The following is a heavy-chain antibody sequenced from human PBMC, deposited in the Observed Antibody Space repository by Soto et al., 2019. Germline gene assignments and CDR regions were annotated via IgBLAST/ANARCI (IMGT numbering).Heavy chain of an antibody. V-gene: IGHV4-59*01. CDR3: ASGYCSGGSCYGGPAPDYYYMDV. J-gene: IGHJ6*03. CDR1: GGSISSYY. D-gene: IGHD2-15*01. CDR2: IYYSGST. Sequence: QVQLQESGPGLVKPSETLSLTCTVSGGSISSYYWSWIRQPPGKGLEWIGYIYYSGSTNYNPSLKSRVTISVDTSKNQFSLKLSSVTAADTAVYYCASGYCSGGSCYGGPAPDYYYMDVWGKGTTVTVSS.